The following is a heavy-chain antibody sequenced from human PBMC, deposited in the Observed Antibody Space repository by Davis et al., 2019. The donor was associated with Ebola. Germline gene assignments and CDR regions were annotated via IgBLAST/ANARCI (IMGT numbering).Heavy chain of an antibody. J-gene: IGHJ3*02. CDR1: GYTFTSYD. V-gene: IGHV1-8*01. D-gene: IGHD1-26*01. CDR3: ARTSIVGTTTTASDI. Sequence: AASVKVSCKASGYTFTSYDINWVRQATGQGLEWMGWMNPNSGNTGYAQKFQGRVTMTRNTSINTAYMELRSLRSDDTAVYFCARTSIVGTTTTASDIWGQGTKVTVSS. CDR2: MNPNSGNT.